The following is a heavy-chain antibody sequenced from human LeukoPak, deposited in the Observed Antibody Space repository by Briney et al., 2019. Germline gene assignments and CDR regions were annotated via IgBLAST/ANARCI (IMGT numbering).Heavy chain of an antibody. CDR1: GGSISSYY. CDR3: ARRPRRDGYNYDY. Sequence: PSETLSLTCTVSGGSISSYYWSWIRQPPGKGLEWIGYIYYSGSTNYNPSLKSRVTISVDTSKNQFSLKLSSVTAADTAVYYCARRPRRDGYNYDYWGQGTLVTVSS. CDR2: IYYSGST. J-gene: IGHJ4*02. D-gene: IGHD5-24*01. V-gene: IGHV4-59*12.